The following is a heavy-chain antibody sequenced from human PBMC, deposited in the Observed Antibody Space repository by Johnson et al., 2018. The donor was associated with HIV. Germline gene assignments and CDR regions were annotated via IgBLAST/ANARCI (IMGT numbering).Heavy chain of an antibody. J-gene: IGHJ3*02. V-gene: IGHV3-7*02. Sequence: VQLVESGGGLVQPGGSLRLSCAASGFTFSSYWMSWVRQAPGKGLEWVANIKQDGSEKYYVDSVKGRFTISRDNSKNTLYLQMNSLRAEDTAVYYCARTLGFRELLGAFDIWGQGTMVTVSS. D-gene: IGHD3-10*01. CDR3: ARTLGFRELLGAFDI. CDR1: GFTFSSYW. CDR2: IKQDGSEK.